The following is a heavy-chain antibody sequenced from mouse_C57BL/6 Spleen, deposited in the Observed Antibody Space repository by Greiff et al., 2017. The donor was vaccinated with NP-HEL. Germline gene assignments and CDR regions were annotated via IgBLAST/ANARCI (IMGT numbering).Heavy chain of an antibody. Sequence: QVQLQQSGAELMKPGASVKLSCKATGYTFTGYWIEWVKQRPGHGLEWIGEILPGGGSTNYNEKFKGKATFTAATSSNTAYMQLSSLTTEDSAIYYCARSITTVVAPFAYWGQGTLVTVSA. CDR1: GYTFTGYW. CDR2: ILPGGGST. V-gene: IGHV1-9*01. D-gene: IGHD1-1*01. CDR3: ARSITTVVAPFAY. J-gene: IGHJ3*01.